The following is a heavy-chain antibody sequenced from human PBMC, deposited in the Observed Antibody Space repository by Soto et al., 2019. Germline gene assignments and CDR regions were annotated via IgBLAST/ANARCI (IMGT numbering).Heavy chain of an antibody. J-gene: IGHJ4*02. Sequence: ASVKVSCKASGYTFTTYGVSWVRQAPGQGLEWMGWISPYNGNTTYAQNFQGRVTMTTDTSTSTVHMELRSLRSDDTAMYYCARRGRQFDYWGQGTLVTVSS. CDR3: ARRGRQFDY. CDR2: ISPYNGNT. CDR1: GYTFTTYG. V-gene: IGHV1-18*01.